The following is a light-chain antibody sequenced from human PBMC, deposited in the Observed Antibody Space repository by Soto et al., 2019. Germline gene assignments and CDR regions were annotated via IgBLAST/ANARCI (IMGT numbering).Light chain of an antibody. CDR3: QQRSNWPPLT. CDR2: DAS. V-gene: IGKV3-11*01. CDR1: QSVSSY. J-gene: IGKJ4*01. Sequence: ESVLIQVPAAPLLYTGERATLSCRASQSVSSYLAWYQQKPGQAPRLLIYDASNRATGIPARFSGSGSGTDFTLTISSLEPEDFAVYYCQQRSNWPPLTFGGGTKVDIK.